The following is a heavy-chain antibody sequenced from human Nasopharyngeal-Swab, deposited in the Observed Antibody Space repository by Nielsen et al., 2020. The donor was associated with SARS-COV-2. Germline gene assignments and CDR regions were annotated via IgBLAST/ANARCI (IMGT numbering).Heavy chain of an antibody. J-gene: IGHJ2*01. CDR2: IWYDGSNQ. D-gene: IGHD2-15*01. V-gene: IGHV3-33*01. CDR3: VRDRLGYCSGGSCTNWYFDL. Sequence: GGSLRLSCAASGFTFRNFGMHWVRQAPGKGLEWVADIWYDGSNQYYADSVKGRFTVSRDQSKNTLYLQMNSLKAEDTAVHFCVRDRLGYCSGGSCTNWYFDLWGRGTLLTVSS. CDR1: GFTFRNFG.